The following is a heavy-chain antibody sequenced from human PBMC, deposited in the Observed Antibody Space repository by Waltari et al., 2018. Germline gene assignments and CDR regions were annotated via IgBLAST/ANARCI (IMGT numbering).Heavy chain of an antibody. V-gene: IGHV1-18*04. Sequence: QVQLVQSGAEVKKPGASVKVSCKASGYTFTRYGISWVRQAPGQGLEWMGWVSPHNGDTDYAQKFQGRVTMATDTFMNTAYMELRSLRPDDTAVYYCARGAPYGDYLPCDYWGQGTLVTVSS. CDR1: GYTFTRYG. D-gene: IGHD4-17*01. CDR3: ARGAPYGDYLPCDY. J-gene: IGHJ4*02. CDR2: VSPHNGDT.